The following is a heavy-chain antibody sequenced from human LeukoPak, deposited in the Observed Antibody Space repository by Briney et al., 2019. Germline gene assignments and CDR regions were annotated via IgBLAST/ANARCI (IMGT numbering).Heavy chain of an antibody. D-gene: IGHD5-24*01. CDR1: GFTFSNYA. V-gene: IGHV3-23*01. J-gene: IGHJ5*02. Sequence: GGSLRLSCAASGFTFSNYAMSWVRQAPGKGLEGVSIISGSGGTIYYGDSVKGRFTISRDNAKNSLYLQLNSLRGEDTAVYYCARNTDRDAYMASWGQGTLVTVSS. CDR3: ARNTDRDAYMAS. CDR2: ISGSGGTI.